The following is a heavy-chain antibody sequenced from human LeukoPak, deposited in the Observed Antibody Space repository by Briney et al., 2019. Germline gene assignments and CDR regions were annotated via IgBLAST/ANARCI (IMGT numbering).Heavy chain of an antibody. CDR2: ISGSGGST. D-gene: IGHD3-22*01. Sequence: GGSLRLSCAASGFTFSSYAMSWVRQAPGKGLEWVSAISGSGGSTYYADSVKGRFTISRDNSKNTLYLQMNSLRAEDTAVYYCAEDPDYDSSGYDYWGQGTLVTVSS. CDR1: GFTFSSYA. V-gene: IGHV3-23*01. CDR3: AEDPDYDSSGYDY. J-gene: IGHJ4*02.